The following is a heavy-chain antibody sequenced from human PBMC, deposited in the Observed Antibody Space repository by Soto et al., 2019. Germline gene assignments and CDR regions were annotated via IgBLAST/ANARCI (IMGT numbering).Heavy chain of an antibody. J-gene: IGHJ5*02. CDR3: ARGSTVTSGGRWFDP. CDR1: GFTFSSYV. Sequence: EVQLVESGGGLVKPGGSLRLSCAASGFTFSSYVMSWARQAPGKGLEWVSSISSSSSDIYYAYSVKGRFTISRDNAKNSLYLQMNSLRAEDTAVYYCARGSTVTSGGRWFDPWGQGTLVTVSS. CDR2: ISSSSSDI. D-gene: IGHD4-4*01. V-gene: IGHV3-21*01.